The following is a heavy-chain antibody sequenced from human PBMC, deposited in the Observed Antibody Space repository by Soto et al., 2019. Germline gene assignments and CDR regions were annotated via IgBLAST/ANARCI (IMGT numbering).Heavy chain of an antibody. D-gene: IGHD2-8*01. CDR2: ISWNSGSI. CDR1: GFTFDDYA. Sequence: EVQLVESGGGLVQPGRSLRLSCAASGFTFDDYAMHWVRQAPGKGLEWVSGISWNSGSIGYADSVKGRFTISRDNAKNSLYLQMNSLRAEDTALYYCAKDKVYDYYYYYMDGWGKGTTVTVAS. V-gene: IGHV3-9*01. CDR3: AKDKVYDYYYYYMDG. J-gene: IGHJ6*03.